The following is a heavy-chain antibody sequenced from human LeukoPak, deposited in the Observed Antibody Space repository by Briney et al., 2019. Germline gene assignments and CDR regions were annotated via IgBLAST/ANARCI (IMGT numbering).Heavy chain of an antibody. Sequence: GSLRLSCSASRFTFNNYPIHLVRQAPGKGLEWVALLSYDGSNECYADSVKGRFTISRDNSKNTLYLQMNSLRAEDTAVYYCARGRGSYSADYWGQGTLVTVSS. D-gene: IGHD1-26*01. V-gene: IGHV3-30-3*01. CDR2: LSYDGSNE. J-gene: IGHJ4*02. CDR1: RFTFNNYP. CDR3: ARGRGSYSADY.